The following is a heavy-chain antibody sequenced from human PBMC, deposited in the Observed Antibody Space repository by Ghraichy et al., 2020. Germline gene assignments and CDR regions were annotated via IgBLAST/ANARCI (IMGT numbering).Heavy chain of an antibody. CDR1: GYTFTGYY. CDR3: AREDGSGKPHNWFDP. V-gene: IGHV1-2*04. Sequence: ASVKVSCKASGYTFTGYYMHWVRQAPGQGLEWMGWINPNSGGTNYAQKFQGWVTMTRDTSISTAYMELSRLRSDDTAVYYCAREDGSGKPHNWFDPWGQGTLVTVSS. D-gene: IGHD3-10*01. J-gene: IGHJ5*02. CDR2: INPNSGGT.